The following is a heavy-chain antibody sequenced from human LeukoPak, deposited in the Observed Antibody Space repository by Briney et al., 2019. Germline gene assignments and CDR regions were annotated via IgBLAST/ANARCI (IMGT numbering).Heavy chain of an antibody. V-gene: IGHV4-4*07. CDR2: IYTSGST. CDR1: GGSISSYY. D-gene: IGHD3-9*01. J-gene: IGHJ4*02. CDR3: AREQAHYDILTGYRLGVFVY. Sequence: SETLSLTCTVSGGSISSYYWSWIRQPAGKGLEWIGRIYTSGSTNYNPSLKSRVTMSVDTSKNQFSLKLSSVTAADTAVYYCAREQAHYDILTGYRLGVFVYWGQGTLVTVSS.